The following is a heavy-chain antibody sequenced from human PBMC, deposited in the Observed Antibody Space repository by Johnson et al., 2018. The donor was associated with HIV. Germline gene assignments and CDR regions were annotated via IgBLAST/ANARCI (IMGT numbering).Heavy chain of an antibody. J-gene: IGHJ3*02. CDR3: AKDAGTYHPFDAFDI. CDR1: GFSFSDSA. V-gene: IGHV3-30-3*01. CDR2: ISFDGSTI. D-gene: IGHD3-10*01. Sequence: QVLLVESGGGVVQPGGSLRLSCAASGFSFSDSAMHWVRQAPGKGLEWVAVISFDGSTIYYANSVEGRFTISRDNAKNTLYLQMNSLIVEDTAIYYCAKDAGTYHPFDAFDIWGQGTMVTVSS.